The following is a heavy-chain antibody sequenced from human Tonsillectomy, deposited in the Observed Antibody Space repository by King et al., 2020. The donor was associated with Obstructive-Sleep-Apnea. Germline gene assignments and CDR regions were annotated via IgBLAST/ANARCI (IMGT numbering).Heavy chain of an antibody. CDR2: IIGSGGST. D-gene: IGHD3-10*01. J-gene: IGHJ6*02. CDR3: AKSTRYYGSGSPGGGMDV. V-gene: IGHV3-23*04. Sequence: EVQLVESGGGLVQPGGSLRLSCAASGFTFSSYAMSWVRQAPGKGLEWVSAIIGSGGSTYYADSVKGRFTIARDNSKNTLYLQMHSLRAEDTAVYYCAKSTRYYGSGSPGGGMDVWGQGTTVTVSS. CDR1: GFTFSSYA.